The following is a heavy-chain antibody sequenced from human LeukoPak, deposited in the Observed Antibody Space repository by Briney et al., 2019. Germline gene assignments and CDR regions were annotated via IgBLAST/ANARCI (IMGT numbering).Heavy chain of an antibody. J-gene: IGHJ4*02. CDR1: GGSFSGYF. V-gene: IGHV4-34*01. CDR3: ARHRHIPATGTNNFDY. Sequence: PSETLSLTCVVYGGSFSGYFWSWIRQPPGKGLEWIGEITPSGSTNYSPSLKSRVSISIDTSKKKLSLRLTSVTAADSAVYYCARHRHIPATGTNNFDYWGQGTLVTVSS. D-gene: IGHD6-13*01. CDR2: ITPSGST.